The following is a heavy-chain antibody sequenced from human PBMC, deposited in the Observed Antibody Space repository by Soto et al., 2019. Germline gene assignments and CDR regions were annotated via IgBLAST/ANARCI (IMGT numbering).Heavy chain of an antibody. V-gene: IGHV1-69*01. J-gene: IGHJ5*02. CDR1: GDTFNNHA. CDR3: LRGKMREMATILRDKWFDP. CDR2: IIPIFGTS. Sequence: QVQLVQSGAEVKTPGSSVKVSCKASGDTFNNHAINWVRQAPGQGLEWMGGIIPIFGTSNYAQKFQGRVTITADESTRTAYMELSSLRSEDTAVYYCLRGKMREMATILRDKWFDPWGQGTLVTVSS. D-gene: IGHD5-12*01.